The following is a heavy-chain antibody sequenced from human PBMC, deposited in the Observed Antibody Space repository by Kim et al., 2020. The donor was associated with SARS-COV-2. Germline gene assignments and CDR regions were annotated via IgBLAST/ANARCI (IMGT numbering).Heavy chain of an antibody. CDR2: ISWNSGSI. CDR3: AKEGVDSGCSGGSCYSYAFDI. Sequence: GGSLRLSCAASGFTFDDYAMHWVRQAPGKGLEWVSGISWNSGSIGYADSVKGRFTISRDNAKNSLYLQMNSLRAEDTALYYCAKEGVDSGCSGGSCYSYAFDIWGQGTMVTVSS. V-gene: IGHV3-9*01. D-gene: IGHD2-15*01. J-gene: IGHJ3*02. CDR1: GFTFDDYA.